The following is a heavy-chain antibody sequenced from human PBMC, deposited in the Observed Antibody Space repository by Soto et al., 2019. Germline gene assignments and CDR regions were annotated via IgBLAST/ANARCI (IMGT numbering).Heavy chain of an antibody. CDR3: AHSRKVVAAGVWGNSFDY. J-gene: IGHJ4*02. CDR1: GFSLSTSGVG. Sequence: QITLKESGPTLVKPTQTLTLTCTFSGFSLSTSGVGVGWIRQPPGKALEWLALIYWNDDKRYSPSLKSRLTITKDTSKNQVVLTMTNMDPVDTATYYCAHSRKVVAAGVWGNSFDYWGQGTLVTVSS. CDR2: IYWNDDK. D-gene: IGHD6-13*01. V-gene: IGHV2-5*01.